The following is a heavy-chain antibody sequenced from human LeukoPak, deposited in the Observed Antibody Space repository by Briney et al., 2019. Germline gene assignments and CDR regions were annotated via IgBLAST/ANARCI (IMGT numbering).Heavy chain of an antibody. D-gene: IGHD6-13*01. V-gene: IGHV3-23*01. CDR1: GFTFSNYA. Sequence: PGGSLRLSCAASGFTFSNYAMSWVRQAPGKGLEWVSGIRGTGCTTYNADSVKGRYTICRDNSESALYLQMNSLKPEDTAVDYCANRLGDSSSWYYFDYWGQGTLVTVSS. CDR3: ANRLGDSSSWYYFDY. CDR2: IRGTGCTT. J-gene: IGHJ4*02.